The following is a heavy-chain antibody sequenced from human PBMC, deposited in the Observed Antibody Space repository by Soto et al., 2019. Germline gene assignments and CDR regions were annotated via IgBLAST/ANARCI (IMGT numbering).Heavy chain of an antibody. D-gene: IGHD3-16*02. CDR3: SISFLTYVWGSYRPYYFDY. V-gene: IGHV4-39*01. CDR1: VGSISSSSYY. CDR2: IYYSGST. Sequence: ETVSLTCTVSVGSISSSSYYWGCIRQLPEKVLEWIGSIYYSGSTYYNPSRKSRVTISVDTSKNQFSLKLSSVTAADTAVYYCSISFLTYVWGSYRPYYFDYWGQGTLVTVSS. J-gene: IGHJ4*02.